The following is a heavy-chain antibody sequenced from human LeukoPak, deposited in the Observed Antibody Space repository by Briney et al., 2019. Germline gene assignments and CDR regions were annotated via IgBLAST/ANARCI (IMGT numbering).Heavy chain of an antibody. J-gene: IGHJ4*02. D-gene: IGHD1-26*01. V-gene: IGHV3-21*01. CDR1: GFTFSSYS. Sequence: GGSLRLSCAASGFTFSSYSMNWVRQAPGKGLEWVSSISSSSSYIYYADSVKGRFTISRDNAKNSLYLQMNSLRAEDTAVHYCARDRGSYFNYFDYWGQGTLVTVSS. CDR2: ISSSSSYI. CDR3: ARDRGSYFNYFDY.